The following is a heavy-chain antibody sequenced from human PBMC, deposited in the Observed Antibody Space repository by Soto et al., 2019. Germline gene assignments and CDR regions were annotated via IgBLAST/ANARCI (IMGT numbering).Heavy chain of an antibody. CDR1: GGSISSGDYY. Sequence: PSETLSLTCTVSGGSISSGDYYWSWIRQPPGKGLEWIGYIYYSGSTYYNPSLKSRVTISVDTSKNQFSLKLSSVTAADTAVYYCARPGNYGSGSYLYYLDYWGQGTLVTVSS. V-gene: IGHV4-30-4*01. CDR3: ARPGNYGSGSYLYYLDY. J-gene: IGHJ4*02. D-gene: IGHD3-10*01. CDR2: IYYSGST.